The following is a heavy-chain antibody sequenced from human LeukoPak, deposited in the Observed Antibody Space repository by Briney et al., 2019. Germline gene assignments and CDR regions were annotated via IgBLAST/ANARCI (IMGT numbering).Heavy chain of an antibody. CDR2: INPNSGGT. J-gene: IGHJ6*02. CDR1: GYTFTGYY. CDR3: AREMIAAAGGSYYYYYGMDV. Sequence: ASVKVSCKASGYTFTGYYMHWVRQAPGQGFEWMGWINPNSGGTNYAQKFQGWVTMTRDTSISTAYMELSRLRSDDTAVYYCAREMIAAAGGSYYYYYGMDVWGQGTTVTVSS. D-gene: IGHD6-13*01. V-gene: IGHV1-2*04.